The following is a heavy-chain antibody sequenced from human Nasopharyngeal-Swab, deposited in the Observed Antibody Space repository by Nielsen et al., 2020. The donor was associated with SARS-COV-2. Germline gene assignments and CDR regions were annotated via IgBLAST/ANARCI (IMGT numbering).Heavy chain of an antibody. CDR1: GFTFSRYN. CDR3: ARDLSKDDNWFGP. CDR2: ISSSSTFI. Sequence: GGSLRLSCAASGFTFSRYNMEWVRQAPGKGLEWVSSISSSSTFIYYADSVKGRFTISRDNAKNSLYLQMNSLRAEDTAVYYCARDLSKDDNWFGPWGQGTLVTVSS. V-gene: IGHV3-21*06. J-gene: IGHJ5*02.